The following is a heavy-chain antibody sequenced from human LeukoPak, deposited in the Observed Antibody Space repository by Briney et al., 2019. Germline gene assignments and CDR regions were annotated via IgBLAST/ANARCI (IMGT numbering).Heavy chain of an antibody. CDR3: AREETGLWPVYYYYMDV. CDR2: INSDGSST. Sequence: GGSLRLSCAASGFTFSSYWMHWVRQAPGKGLVWVSRINSDGSSTSYADSVKGRFTISRDNAKNTLYLQMNSLRAEDTAVYYCAREETGLWPVYYYYMDVGGKGTTVTVSS. J-gene: IGHJ6*03. V-gene: IGHV3-74*01. CDR1: GFTFSSYW. D-gene: IGHD3/OR15-3a*01.